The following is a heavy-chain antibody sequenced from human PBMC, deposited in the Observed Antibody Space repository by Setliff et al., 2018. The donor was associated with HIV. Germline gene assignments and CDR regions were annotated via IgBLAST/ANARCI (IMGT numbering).Heavy chain of an antibody. CDR2: INNDTTIT. CDR3: VMFSALSG. V-gene: IGHV3-74*01. Sequence: GGSLRLSCAASGFTFSKYWMHWVRQAPGQGLVWVSGINNDTTITTYADSVKGRFSISRDNAKNTLYLQMNGLRGEDTAVYYCVMFSALSGWGQGTQVTVSS. D-gene: IGHD3-3*02. CDR1: GFTFSKYW. J-gene: IGHJ4*02.